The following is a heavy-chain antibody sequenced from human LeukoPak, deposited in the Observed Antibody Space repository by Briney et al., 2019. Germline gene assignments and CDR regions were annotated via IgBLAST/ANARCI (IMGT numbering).Heavy chain of an antibody. J-gene: IGHJ4*02. Sequence: SETLSLTCTVSGGSITSSSHHWGWLRQPPGKGLEWIGSIYYSGTTYYKPSLRSRVTISVDTSKNQFYLRLTSVTAADSAMYYCARESSSPPDYWGQGTLVTVSS. CDR1: GGSITSSSHH. CDR3: ARESSSPPDY. CDR2: IYYSGTT. D-gene: IGHD6-13*01. V-gene: IGHV4-39*07.